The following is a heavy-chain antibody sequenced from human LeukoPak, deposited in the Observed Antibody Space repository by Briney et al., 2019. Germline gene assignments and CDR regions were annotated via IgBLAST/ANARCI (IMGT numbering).Heavy chain of an antibody. V-gene: IGHV4-61*08. D-gene: IGHD6-19*01. Sequence: PSETLSLTCTVSGGSISSGGYYWSWIRQPPGKGLEWIGYIYYSGSTNYNPSLKSRVTISVDTSKNQFSLKLSSVTAADTAVYYCARHPWWLVPKGGFSGAFDIWGQGTMVTVSS. CDR1: GGSISSGGYY. CDR2: IYYSGST. J-gene: IGHJ3*02. CDR3: ARHPWWLVPKGGFSGAFDI.